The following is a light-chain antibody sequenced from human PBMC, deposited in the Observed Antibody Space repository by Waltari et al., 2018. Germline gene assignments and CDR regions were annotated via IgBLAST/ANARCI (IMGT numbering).Light chain of an antibody. Sequence: DIVMTQSPDSLAVSLGERVTITCRSSQSVLYSSNSQNYLAWYQQKPGQPPKLLIYWASARESGVPDRFSGSESGTDFTLTISSLQAEDVAVYYCQQYYSTPLTFGGGTKVEIK. CDR1: QSVLYSSNSQNY. CDR3: QQYYSTPLT. J-gene: IGKJ4*01. V-gene: IGKV4-1*01. CDR2: WAS.